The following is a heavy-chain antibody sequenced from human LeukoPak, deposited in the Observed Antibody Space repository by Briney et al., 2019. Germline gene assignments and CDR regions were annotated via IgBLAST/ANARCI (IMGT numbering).Heavy chain of an antibody. Sequence: GGSPRLSCAASGFTFSNAWMSWVRQAPGKGLEWVGRIKSKTDGGTTDYAAPVKGRFTISRDDSKNTLYLQMNSLKTEDTAVYYCTTDWSYDILTGYYNTFDYWGQGTLVTVSS. CDR3: TTDWSYDILTGYYNTFDY. V-gene: IGHV3-15*01. CDR1: GFTFSNAW. D-gene: IGHD3-9*01. J-gene: IGHJ4*02. CDR2: IKSKTDGGTT.